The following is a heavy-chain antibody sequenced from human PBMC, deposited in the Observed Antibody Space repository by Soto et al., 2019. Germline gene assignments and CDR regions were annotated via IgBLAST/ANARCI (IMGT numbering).Heavy chain of an antibody. CDR3: AKGGSSSWYGEKYYFDY. D-gene: IGHD6-13*01. CDR1: GFTFSSYG. J-gene: IGHJ4*02. V-gene: IGHV3-30*18. Sequence: QVQLVESGGGVVQHGRSLRLSCAASGFTFSSYGMQWVGQAPGKGLEWVAVISYDGSNKYYADSVKGRFTISRDNSKNTLYLQMNSLRAEDTAVYYCAKGGSSSWYGEKYYFDYWGQGTLVTVSS. CDR2: ISYDGSNK.